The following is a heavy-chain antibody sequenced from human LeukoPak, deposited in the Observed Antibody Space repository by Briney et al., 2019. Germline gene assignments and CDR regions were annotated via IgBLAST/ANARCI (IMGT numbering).Heavy chain of an antibody. J-gene: IGHJ4*02. D-gene: IGHD5-18*01. CDR1: GGSISSGDYY. CDR3: ARVDTAMVPPDY. V-gene: IGHV4-30-4*02. Sequence: SDTLSLTCTVSGGSISSGDYYWSWIRQPPGKGLEWIGYIYYSGSTYYNPSLKSRVTISVDTSKNQFSLKLSSVTAADTAVYYCARVDTAMVPPDYWGQGTLVTVSS. CDR2: IYYSGST.